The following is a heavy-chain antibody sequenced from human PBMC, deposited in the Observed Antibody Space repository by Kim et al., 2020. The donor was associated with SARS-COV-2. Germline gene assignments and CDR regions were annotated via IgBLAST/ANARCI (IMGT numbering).Heavy chain of an antibody. Sequence: SETLSLTCTVSGGSISSSSYYWGWIRQPPGKGLEWIGSIYYSGSTYYNPSLKSRVTISVDTSKNQFSLKLSSVTAADTAVYYCARDIMYYYGSGRGLYYYYGMDVWGQGTTVTVSS. J-gene: IGHJ6*02. CDR1: GGSISSSSYY. D-gene: IGHD3-10*01. V-gene: IGHV4-39*07. CDR3: ARDIMYYYGSGRGLYYYYGMDV. CDR2: IYYSGST.